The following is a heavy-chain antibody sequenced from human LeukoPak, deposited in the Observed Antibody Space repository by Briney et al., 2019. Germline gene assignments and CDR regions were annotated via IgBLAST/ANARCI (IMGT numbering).Heavy chain of an antibody. D-gene: IGHD6-19*01. CDR2: ISSSGSTI. CDR3: ARDGWGGYHDY. CDR1: GFTFSSYE. Sequence: GGSLRLSCAASGFTFSSYEMNWVRQAPGKGLEWVSYISSSGSTIYYADSVKGRFTISRDNAKNSLYLQMNSLRAEDTAVYYCARDGWGGYHDYWGQGTLVTVSS. J-gene: IGHJ4*02. V-gene: IGHV3-48*03.